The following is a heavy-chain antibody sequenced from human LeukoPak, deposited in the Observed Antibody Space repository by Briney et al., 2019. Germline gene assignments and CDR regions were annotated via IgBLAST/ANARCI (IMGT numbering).Heavy chain of an antibody. Sequence: ASVKVSCKASGCIFTGYYMHWVRQAPGQGLEWMGWINPNTGDTNYAQKFQGRVTMTRDTSISTAYMELSRLTSDDTAVYYCARESSSSTWTFHYWGQGTLVTVSS. V-gene: IGHV1-2*02. CDR2: INPNTGDT. CDR1: GCIFTGYY. J-gene: IGHJ4*02. CDR3: ARESSSSTWTFHY. D-gene: IGHD6-13*01.